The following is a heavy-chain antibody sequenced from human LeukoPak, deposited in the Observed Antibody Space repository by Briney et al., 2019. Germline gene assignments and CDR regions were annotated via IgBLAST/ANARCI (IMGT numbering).Heavy chain of an antibody. D-gene: IGHD3-10*01. V-gene: IGHV3-66*01. CDR1: GFTVSSNY. J-gene: IGHJ3*02. CDR2: IYSGGST. Sequence: GGSLRLSCAASGFTVSSNYMSWVRQAPGKGLEWVSVIYSGGSTYYADSVKGRFTISRDNSKNTLYLQMNSLRAEDTAVYYCASGLWFGELSDAFDIWGQGTMVTVSS. CDR3: ASGLWFGELSDAFDI.